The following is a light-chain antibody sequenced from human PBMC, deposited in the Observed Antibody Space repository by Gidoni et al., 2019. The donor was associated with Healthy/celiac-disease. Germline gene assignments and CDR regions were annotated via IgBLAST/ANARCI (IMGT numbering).Light chain of an antibody. CDR1: QSMTSY. J-gene: IGKJ2*01. Sequence: DIQLTQTPSSLSASVGDSVTITCRASQSMTSYLNWYQQNPGKAPKLLLYAASCLQSGVPSRFSGSGSGTAFTLTISSLLPDDVATDYCQQSYSTPMFTFGQGTKLEIK. V-gene: IGKV1-39*01. CDR2: AAS. CDR3: QQSYSTPMFT.